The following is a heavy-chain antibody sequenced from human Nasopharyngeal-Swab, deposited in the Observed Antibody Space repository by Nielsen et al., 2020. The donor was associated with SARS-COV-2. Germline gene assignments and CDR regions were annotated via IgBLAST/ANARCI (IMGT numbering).Heavy chain of an antibody. CDR3: ARWGIVATGSYYYYGMDV. CDR2: ITPIFGTA. D-gene: IGHD5-12*01. J-gene: IGHJ6*02. Sequence: VRQMPGKGLEWMGGITPIFGTANYAQKFQGRVTITADESTSTAYMELSSLRSEDTAVYYCARWGIVATGSYYYYGMDVWGQGTTVTVSS. V-gene: IGHV1-69*01.